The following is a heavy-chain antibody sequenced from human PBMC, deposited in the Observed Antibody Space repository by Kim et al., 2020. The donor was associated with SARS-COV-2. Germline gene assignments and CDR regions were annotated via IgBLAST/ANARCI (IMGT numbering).Heavy chain of an antibody. V-gene: IGHV1-3*01. CDR3: ARHIGHSLYFFGS. Sequence: YSQKFQSRVTITRDTSASTAYMERTSLKSEDSAVYYCARHIGHSLYFFGSWGQGPLVTVSS. J-gene: IGHJ4*02. D-gene: IGHD5-18*01.